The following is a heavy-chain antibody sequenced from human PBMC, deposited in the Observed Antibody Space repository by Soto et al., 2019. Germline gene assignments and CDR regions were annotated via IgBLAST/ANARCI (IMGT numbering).Heavy chain of an antibody. CDR3: AKESTVRGYWYFDL. CDR2: ISGSGGST. V-gene: IGHV3-23*01. J-gene: IGHJ2*01. D-gene: IGHD4-17*01. Sequence: EVQLLESGGGLVQPGGSLRLSCAASGFTFSNYAMSWVRQAPGKGLEWVSAISGSGGSTYYADSVKGRFTISRDNSKNTLYVQMNSLRGEDTAVYYCAKESTVRGYWYFDLWGRGTLVTVSS. CDR1: GFTFSNYA.